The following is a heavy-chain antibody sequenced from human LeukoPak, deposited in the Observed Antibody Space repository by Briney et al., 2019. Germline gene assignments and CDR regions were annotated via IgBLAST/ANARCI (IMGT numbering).Heavy chain of an antibody. D-gene: IGHD4-17*01. J-gene: IGHJ3*02. CDR1: XLTFXRXX. V-gene: IGHV3-23*01. CDR3: AKDPNGDYVGAFDM. CDR2: IHAGGDFT. Sequence: AAXXLTFXRXXMTWXRXAPGXXLEXXXSIHAGGDFTYYADSVRGRFTVSRDNSKSSLYLQMNGLRAEDTALYYCAKDPNGDYVGAFDMWGQGTMVTVSS.